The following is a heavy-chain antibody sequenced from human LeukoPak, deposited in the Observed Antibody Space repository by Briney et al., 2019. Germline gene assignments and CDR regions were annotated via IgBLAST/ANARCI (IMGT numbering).Heavy chain of an antibody. V-gene: IGHV1-2*02. Sequence: ASVKVSCKASGYTFTGYYMHWVRQAPGQGLEWMGWINPNSGGTNYAQKFQGRVTMTRDTSISTAYMELSRLRSDDTAVYYCARVGAGYYGSGAYGYWGQGTLVTVSS. D-gene: IGHD3-10*01. J-gene: IGHJ4*02. CDR2: INPNSGGT. CDR1: GYTFTGYY. CDR3: ARVGAGYYGSGAYGY.